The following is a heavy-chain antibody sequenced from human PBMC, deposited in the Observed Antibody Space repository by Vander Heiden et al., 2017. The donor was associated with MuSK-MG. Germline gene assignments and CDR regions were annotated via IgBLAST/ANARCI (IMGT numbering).Heavy chain of an antibody. D-gene: IGHD6-13*01. J-gene: IGHJ4*02. Sequence: QVQLQESGPGLVKPSETLSLTCTVSGGPISTYYWSWVRQQPGKGLEWIGYISYSGSTDYNASLKSRVTISVDTSKHQFSLKLSSVTAADTAVYYCERGDNMGSNWSFDYWGQGTLVTVSS. CDR2: ISYSGST. CDR3: ERGDNMGSNWSFDY. CDR1: GGPISTYY. V-gene: IGHV4-59*01.